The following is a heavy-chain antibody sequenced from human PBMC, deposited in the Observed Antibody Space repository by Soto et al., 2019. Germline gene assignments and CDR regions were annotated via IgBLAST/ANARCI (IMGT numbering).Heavy chain of an antibody. Sequence: QLQESGPGLVKPSETLSLTCTVSGGSISSFCWSWIRRPPGQGLEWIGYICSGGTTKYNPSLKSRVTMSVDTSKTQFSLKLTSVTAADTAVYYCARVGSKSFYYATDVWGQGTTVTVSS. CDR3: ARVGSKSFYYATDV. V-gene: IGHV4-59*01. D-gene: IGHD4-4*01. CDR1: GGSISSFC. CDR2: ICSGGTT. J-gene: IGHJ6*02.